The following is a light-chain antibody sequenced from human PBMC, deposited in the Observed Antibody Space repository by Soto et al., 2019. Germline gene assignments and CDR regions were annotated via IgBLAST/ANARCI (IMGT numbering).Light chain of an antibody. CDR1: SSNIGAGYD. CDR3: QSYDSSLSVV. V-gene: IGLV1-40*01. CDR2: GNS. Sequence: QAVVTQPPSVSGAPGQRVTISCTGGSSNIGAGYDVHWYQQLPGTAPKLLIYGNSNRPSGVPDRFSGSRSGTSASLAITGLQAEDEADYYCQSYDSSLSVVFGGGTKVTVL. J-gene: IGLJ2*01.